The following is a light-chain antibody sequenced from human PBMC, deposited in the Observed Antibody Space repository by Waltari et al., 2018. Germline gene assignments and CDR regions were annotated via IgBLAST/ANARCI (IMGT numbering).Light chain of an antibody. CDR1: SNDVGSYNL. V-gene: IGLV2-23*02. Sequence: QSALTQPASVSGSPGQSITISCIGSSNDVGSYNLVSWYQQHPGKVPKLMIYEVTKRASGVSNRFSGSKSGNTASLTISGLQADDEGNYYCCSYAGSNTVMFGGGTKLTVL. CDR3: CSYAGSNTVM. CDR2: EVT. J-gene: IGLJ3*02.